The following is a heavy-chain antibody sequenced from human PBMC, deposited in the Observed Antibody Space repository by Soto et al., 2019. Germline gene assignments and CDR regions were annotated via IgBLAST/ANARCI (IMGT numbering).Heavy chain of an antibody. Sequence: PGGSLRLSCAASGFTFSSYSMNWVRQAPGKGLEWVSSISSSSSYIYYADSVKGRFTISRDNAKNSLYLQMNSLRAEDTAVYYCARDYRGYYGSGSYYLYPFDYWGQGTLVTAPQ. J-gene: IGHJ4*02. V-gene: IGHV3-21*01. CDR3: ARDYRGYYGSGSYYLYPFDY. D-gene: IGHD3-10*01. CDR1: GFTFSSYS. CDR2: ISSSSSYI.